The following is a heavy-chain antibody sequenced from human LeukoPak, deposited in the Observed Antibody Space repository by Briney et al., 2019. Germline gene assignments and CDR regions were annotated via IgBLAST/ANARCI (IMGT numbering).Heavy chain of an antibody. CDR3: TTFRNWFDP. CDR1: GFTFSAYV. D-gene: IGHD1-14*01. CDR2: ISGSGDIT. Sequence: PGGSLRLSCAASGFTFSAYVMSWVRQAPGKGLEWVSSISGSGDITYYADSVKGRFTISRDNSKNTLYLQMNSLTAEDTAVYYCTTFRNWFDPWGQGTLVTVSS. J-gene: IGHJ5*02. V-gene: IGHV3-23*01.